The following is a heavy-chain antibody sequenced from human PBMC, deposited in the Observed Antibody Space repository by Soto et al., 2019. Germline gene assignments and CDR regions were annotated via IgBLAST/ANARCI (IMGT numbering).Heavy chain of an antibody. Sequence: PGGPPRLSCAAPESTFSDHYMDWVPQSPGKGPEWVARIKNKDNSYPTQYASSPDARFTISTDDSQNSLFLPINSLKTDDTALNYSARVRLGASRGCSDYWGQGAPVTV. CDR3: ARVRLGASRGCSDY. V-gene: IGHV3-72*01. J-gene: IGHJ4*01. CDR2: IKNKDNSYPT. D-gene: IGHD2-15*01. CDR1: ESTFSDHY.